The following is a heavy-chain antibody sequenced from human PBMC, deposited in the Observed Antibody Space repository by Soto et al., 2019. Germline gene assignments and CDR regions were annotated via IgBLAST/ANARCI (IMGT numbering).Heavy chain of an antibody. CDR2: ISYDGSNK. CDR1: GFTFSSYA. V-gene: IGHV3-30-3*01. Sequence: GGSLRLSCAASGFTFSSYAMHWVRQAPGKGLEWVAVISYDGSNKYYADSVKGRFTISRDNSKNTLYLQMNSLRAEDTAVYYCARDTPLSYFDYWGQGTLVTVSS. J-gene: IGHJ4*02. CDR3: ARDTPLSYFDY.